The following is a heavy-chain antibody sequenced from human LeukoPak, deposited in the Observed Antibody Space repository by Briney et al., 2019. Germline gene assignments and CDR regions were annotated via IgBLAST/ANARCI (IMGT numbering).Heavy chain of an antibody. D-gene: IGHD6-13*01. J-gene: IGHJ4*02. CDR2: INSDGSTT. CDR1: GFTFSNYL. CDR3: ARGSAAPGLIEY. Sequence: GGSLRLSCAASGFTFSNYLIHWVRQAPGKGLVWVSRINSDGSTTNYADSVKGRFTISRDNAKSTVYLQVNSLRAEDTAVYYCARGSAAPGLIEYWGQGTLVTASS. V-gene: IGHV3-74*01.